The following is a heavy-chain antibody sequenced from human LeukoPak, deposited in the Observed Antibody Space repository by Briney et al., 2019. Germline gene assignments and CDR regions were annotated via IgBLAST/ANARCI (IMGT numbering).Heavy chain of an antibody. D-gene: IGHD2-2*01. CDR1: GGTFSSYA. Sequence: SVKVSCKASGGTFSSYAISWVRQAPGQGLEWTGGIIPIFGTANYAQKFQGRVTITTDESTSTAYMELSSLRSEATAVYYCARDFPYCSSTSCYVDWGQGTLVTVSS. CDR3: ARDFPYCSSTSCYVD. V-gene: IGHV1-69*05. CDR2: IIPIFGTA. J-gene: IGHJ4*02.